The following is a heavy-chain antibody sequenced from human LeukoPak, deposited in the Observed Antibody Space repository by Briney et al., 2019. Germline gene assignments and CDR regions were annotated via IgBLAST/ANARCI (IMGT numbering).Heavy chain of an antibody. CDR3: ARGGSSGYYYG. Sequence: SETLSLTCTVSGGSISSYYWSWIRQPAGKGLEWIGRLYTSGSTNCNPSLKSRVTMSVDTSKNQFSLELTSMTAADTAVYYCARGGSSGYYYGWGQGTLVTVSS. J-gene: IGHJ4*02. CDR2: LYTSGST. CDR1: GGSISSYY. V-gene: IGHV4-4*07. D-gene: IGHD3-22*01.